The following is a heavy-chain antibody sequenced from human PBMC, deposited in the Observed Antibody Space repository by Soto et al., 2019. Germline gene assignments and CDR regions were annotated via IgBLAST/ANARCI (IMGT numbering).Heavy chain of an antibody. V-gene: IGHV1-69*13. CDR2: IIPIFGTA. CDR1: GGTFSSYA. CDR3: ARDGYSHYYYYGMDV. D-gene: IGHD5-18*01. Sequence: GASVKVFCKASGGTFSSYAISWVRQAPGQGLEWMGGIIPIFGTANYAQKFQGRVTITADESTSTAYMELSSLRSEDTAVYYCARDGYSHYYYYGMDVWGQGTTVTVSS. J-gene: IGHJ6*02.